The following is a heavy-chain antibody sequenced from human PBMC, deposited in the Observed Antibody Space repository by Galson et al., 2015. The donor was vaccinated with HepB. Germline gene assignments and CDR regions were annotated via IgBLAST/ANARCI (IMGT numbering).Heavy chain of an antibody. V-gene: IGHV1-18*01. CDR1: GYTFTSYG. J-gene: IGHJ4*02. Sequence: SVKVSCKASGYTFTSYGISWVRQAPGQGLEWMGWISAYNGNTNYAQKLQGRVTVTTDTSTSTAYMELRSLRSDDTAVYYCARVIRAPLYGDYESDYWGQGTLVTVSS. CDR3: ARVIRAPLYGDYESDY. D-gene: IGHD4-17*01. CDR2: ISAYNGNT.